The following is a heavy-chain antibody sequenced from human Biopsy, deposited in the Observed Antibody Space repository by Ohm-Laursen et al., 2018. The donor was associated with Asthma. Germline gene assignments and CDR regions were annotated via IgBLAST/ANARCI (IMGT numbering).Heavy chain of an antibody. Sequence: SETLSLNCPVSGGSISSSSYYWGWIRRPPGKGLEFIGTIYYSGSTYYNPSLKSRVTLSVDASKNQFSLKLTSVTAADTAVYYCVSPPGYWGQGTRVTVSS. CDR2: IYYSGST. J-gene: IGHJ4*02. V-gene: IGHV4-39*01. CDR3: VSPPGY. CDR1: GGSISSSSYY.